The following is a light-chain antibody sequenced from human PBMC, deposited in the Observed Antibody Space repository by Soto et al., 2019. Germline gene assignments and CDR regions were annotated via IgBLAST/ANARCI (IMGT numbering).Light chain of an antibody. J-gene: IGKJ1*01. CDR1: QSISSS. CDR3: QQYNNWPPWT. CDR2: GAS. Sequence: MTLSSSTLSASVGYRVTLTCRASQSISSSLVWYQQKPGQAPRLPIYGASTRATGIPARFSGSGSGTEFTLTISSLQSEDFAVYYCQQYNNWPPWTFGQGTKVDIK. V-gene: IGKV3-15*01.